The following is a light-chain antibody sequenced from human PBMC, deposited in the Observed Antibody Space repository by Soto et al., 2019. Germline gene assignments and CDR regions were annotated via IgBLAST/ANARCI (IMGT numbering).Light chain of an antibody. CDR3: SSYRSGSTYV. CDR2: EVS. Sequence: QSALTQPASVSGSPGQSITISCTGTSSDVGTYNYVSWHQQRPGQAPKLMIYEVSNRPSGLYDRFSASKSGNTASLTISGLQDGDEADYYCSSYRSGSTYVFGTGTKLTVL. V-gene: IGLV2-14*01. CDR1: SSDVGTYNY. J-gene: IGLJ1*01.